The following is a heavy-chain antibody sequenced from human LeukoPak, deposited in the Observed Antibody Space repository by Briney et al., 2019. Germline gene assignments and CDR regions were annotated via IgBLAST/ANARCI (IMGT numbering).Heavy chain of an antibody. Sequence: ASVKVSCKVSGYTLTELSMGWVRQAPGKGLEWMGGFYPEDGETIYAQKFQGRATMTEDTSTDTAYMELSRLRSEDTAVYYCATDGQYQLPDNDAFDIWGQGTMVTVSS. J-gene: IGHJ3*02. D-gene: IGHD2-2*01. CDR1: GYTLTELS. CDR2: FYPEDGET. CDR3: ATDGQYQLPDNDAFDI. V-gene: IGHV1-24*01.